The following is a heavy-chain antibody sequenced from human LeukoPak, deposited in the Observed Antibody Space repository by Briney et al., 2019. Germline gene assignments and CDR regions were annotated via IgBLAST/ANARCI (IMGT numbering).Heavy chain of an antibody. Sequence: SETLSLTCAVYGGSFSGNYWSWVRQPPGKGLEWIGEIDHSGSTNYNPSLKSRVTRSVDTSKYPFSLKLSSVTAADTAVYYCTRHGDSGYERGPYFDSWGQGTLVTVSS. CDR2: IDHSGST. CDR3: TRHGDSGYERGPYFDS. V-gene: IGHV4-34*01. CDR1: GGSFSGNY. D-gene: IGHD5-12*01. J-gene: IGHJ4*02.